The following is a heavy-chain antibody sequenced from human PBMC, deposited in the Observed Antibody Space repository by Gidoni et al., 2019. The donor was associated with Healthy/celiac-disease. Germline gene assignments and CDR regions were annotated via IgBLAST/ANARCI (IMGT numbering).Heavy chain of an antibody. J-gene: IGHJ3*02. CDR2: ISGSGCST. CDR1: GFTFSGYA. D-gene: IGHD5-12*01. Sequence: EVQLLESGGGLVQPGGSLRLSCAASGFTFSGYARSWVRQAPGKGLEWVSAISGSGCSTYYADSVKGRFTISRDNSKNTLYLQMNSLRAADTAVYYCAKAMVPRGYSGYDRGDAFDIWGQGTMVTVSS. CDR3: AKAMVPRGYSGYDRGDAFDI. V-gene: IGHV3-23*01.